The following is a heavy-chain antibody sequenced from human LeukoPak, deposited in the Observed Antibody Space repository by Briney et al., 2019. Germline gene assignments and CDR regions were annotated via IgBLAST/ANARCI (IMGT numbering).Heavy chain of an antibody. J-gene: IGHJ3*02. V-gene: IGHV3-23*01. CDR2: IQGSGGIR. Sequence: GGSLRLSCIGSGFPFSAYAMTWVRQTPGKGLEWVSSIQGSGGIRGYADSVQGRFTISRDNSKNTLFLQMNSLRGEDTAVYYCGRDPNGDYMGAFEMWGPGTLVTVSS. CDR1: GFPFSAYA. D-gene: IGHD4-17*01. CDR3: GRDPNGDYMGAFEM.